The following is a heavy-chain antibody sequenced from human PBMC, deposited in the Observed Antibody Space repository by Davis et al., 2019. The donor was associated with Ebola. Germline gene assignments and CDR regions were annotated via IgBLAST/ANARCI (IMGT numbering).Heavy chain of an antibody. Sequence: GESLKISCAASGFTFSSYSMNWVRQAPGKGLEWVSYISSSSSTIYYADSVKGRFTISRDNAKNSLYLQMNSLRDEDTAVYYCARAPEYYYDSSGYWKGGFQHWGQGTLVTVSS. CDR2: ISSSSSTI. V-gene: IGHV3-48*02. CDR3: ARAPEYYYDSSGYWKGGFQH. J-gene: IGHJ1*01. D-gene: IGHD3-22*01. CDR1: GFTFSSYS.